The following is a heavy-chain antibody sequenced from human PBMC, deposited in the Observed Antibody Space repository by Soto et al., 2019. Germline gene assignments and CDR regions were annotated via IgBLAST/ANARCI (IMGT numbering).Heavy chain of an antibody. CDR3: ARDVIGQDNYETLGYYFDH. CDR2: IDPSGGIT. J-gene: IGHJ4*02. Sequence: ASVKVSCKASGYSFTNFHIHWVLQAPGQGLEWMGMIDPSGGITRDAQRLQGRITMTRDASTSTVYMELRSLTSEDTAVYYCARDVIGQDNYETLGYYFDHWGQATLVTVAS. D-gene: IGHD3-22*01. CDR1: GYSFTNFH. V-gene: IGHV1-46*01.